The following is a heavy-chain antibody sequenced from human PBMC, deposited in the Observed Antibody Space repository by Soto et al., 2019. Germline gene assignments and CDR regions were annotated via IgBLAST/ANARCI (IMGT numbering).Heavy chain of an antibody. Sequence: GGSLRLSCAASGFTFSSYAMGWVRQAPGKGLEWVSAIGGSGGSTYYADSVKGRFTISRDNSKNTLYLQMNSLRAEDTAVYYCAKSDYYDTSGYSPQGMDVWGQGTTVTVSS. CDR2: IGGSGGST. V-gene: IGHV3-23*01. CDR1: GFTFSSYA. D-gene: IGHD3-22*01. J-gene: IGHJ6*02. CDR3: AKSDYYDTSGYSPQGMDV.